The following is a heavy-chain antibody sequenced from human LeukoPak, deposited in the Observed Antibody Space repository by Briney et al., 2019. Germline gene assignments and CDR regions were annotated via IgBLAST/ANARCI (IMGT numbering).Heavy chain of an antibody. CDR1: GGTFSSYA. V-gene: IGHV1-69*13. CDR2: IIPIFGTA. Sequence: SVKVSCKASGGTFSSYAISWVRQAPGQGLEWMGGIIPIFGTANYAQKFQGRVTITADESTSTAYMGLSSLRSEDTAVYYCARDCEESTTGTTGFDYWGQGTLVTVSS. D-gene: IGHD1-1*01. J-gene: IGHJ4*02. CDR3: ARDCEESTTGTTGFDY.